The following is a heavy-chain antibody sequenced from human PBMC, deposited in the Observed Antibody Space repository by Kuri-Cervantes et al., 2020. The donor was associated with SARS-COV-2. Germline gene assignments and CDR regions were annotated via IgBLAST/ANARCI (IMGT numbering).Heavy chain of an antibody. CDR1: GDSITNGVYY. J-gene: IGHJ4*02. Sequence: SETLSLTCSVSGDSITNGVYYWSWIRQPPGKGLEWIGYIHHRGTTYATLTSRVTISVDTSKNQFSLKLSSVTAADTAVYYCAIAWSTFDYWGQGTLVTVSS. D-gene: IGHD2-8*01. V-gene: IGHV4-30-2*01. CDR2: IHHRGTT. CDR3: AIAWSTFDY.